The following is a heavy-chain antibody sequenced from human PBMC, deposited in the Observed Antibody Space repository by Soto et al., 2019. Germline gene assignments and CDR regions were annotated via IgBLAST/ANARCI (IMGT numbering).Heavy chain of an antibody. CDR1: GYTFSGYA. D-gene: IGHD3-22*01. CDR2: INPNTGGT. CDR3: ARSRLPKHYYDINEFYNFYGMDV. V-gene: IGHV1-2*05. Sequence: QVQLVQSGSEVKKPGASLKVSCKASGYTFSGYAVHWVRRAPGQGLEWMGRINPNTGGTNYAQKFQGRVTVTRDPSNSTAYLELSSLKSDDTDVYFCARSRLPKHYYDINEFYNFYGMDVWGQGTTVTVSS. J-gene: IGHJ6*02.